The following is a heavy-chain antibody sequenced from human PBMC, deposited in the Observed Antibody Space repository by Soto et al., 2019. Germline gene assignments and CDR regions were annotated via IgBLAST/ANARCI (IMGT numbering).Heavy chain of an antibody. CDR1: GFTFSSYA. J-gene: IGHJ6*02. Sequence: GGSLRLSCAASGFTFSSYAMHWVRQAPGKGLEWVAVISYDGSNKYYADSVKGRFTISRDNSKNTLYLQMNSLRAEDTAVYYCARGLISSSWDYYYYGMDVWGQGTTVTVSS. V-gene: IGHV3-30-3*01. CDR2: ISYDGSNK. D-gene: IGHD6-13*01. CDR3: ARGLISSSWDYYYYGMDV.